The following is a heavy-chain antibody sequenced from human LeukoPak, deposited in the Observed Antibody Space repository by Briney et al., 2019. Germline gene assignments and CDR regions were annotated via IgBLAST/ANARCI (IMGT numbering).Heavy chain of an antibody. D-gene: IGHD1-26*01. CDR1: GFTFSSYG. Sequence: PGGSLRLSCAASGFTFSSYGMHWVRQAPGKGLEWVAVISYDGSNKYYADSVKGRFTISRDNSKNTLYLQMNSLRAEDTAVYYCAKDRLGELQGDYFDYWGQGTLVTVSS. CDR3: AKDRLGELQGDYFDY. J-gene: IGHJ4*02. V-gene: IGHV3-30*18. CDR2: ISYDGSNK.